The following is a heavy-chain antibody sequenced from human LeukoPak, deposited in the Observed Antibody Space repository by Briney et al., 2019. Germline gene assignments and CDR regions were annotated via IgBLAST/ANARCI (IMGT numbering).Heavy chain of an antibody. D-gene: IGHD3-3*01. CDR1: GYTFTGYY. J-gene: IGHJ6*02. Sequence: ASVKVSCKASGYTFTGYYMHWVRQAPGQGLEWMGWINPNSGGTNYAQKFQGRVTMTRDTSISTAYMELSRLRSDDTAVYYCARDGITIFGVVIREVDYYYYGMDVWGQGTTVTVSS. CDR2: INPNSGGT. CDR3: ARDGITIFGVVIREVDYYYYGMDV. V-gene: IGHV1-2*02.